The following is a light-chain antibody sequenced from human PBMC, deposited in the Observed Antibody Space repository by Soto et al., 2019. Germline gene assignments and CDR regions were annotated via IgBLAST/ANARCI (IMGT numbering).Light chain of an antibody. CDR2: SND. J-gene: IGLJ2*01. V-gene: IGLV1-44*01. CDR3: ATWDDSVNGVV. Sequence: QSVLTQPPSASGTPGQRVSISCSGGSSNIGTNTVNWYQHLPGTAPKLLIFSNDERPSGVPDRFSGSKSGTSASLAISGLQSDDEADYYCATWDDSVNGVVFGGGTQLTVL. CDR1: SSNIGTNT.